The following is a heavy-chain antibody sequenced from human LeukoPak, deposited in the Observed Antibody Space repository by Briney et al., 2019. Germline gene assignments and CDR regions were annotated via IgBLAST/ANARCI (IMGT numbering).Heavy chain of an antibody. CDR1: GFTFSDYY. CDR3: AKVSTVTTMGYFDY. Sequence: GGSLRLSCAASGFTFSDYYMSWIRQAPGKGLEWVSYISGSGSTIYYADSVKGRFTISGDNAKNSLYLQMNSLRAEDTALYYCAKVSTVTTMGYFDYWGQGTLVTVSS. CDR2: ISGSGSTI. V-gene: IGHV3-11*01. J-gene: IGHJ4*02. D-gene: IGHD4-17*01.